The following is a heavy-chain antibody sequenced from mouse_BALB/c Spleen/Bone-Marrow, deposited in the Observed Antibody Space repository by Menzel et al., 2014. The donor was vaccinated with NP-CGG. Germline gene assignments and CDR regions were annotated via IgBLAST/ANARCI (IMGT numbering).Heavy chain of an antibody. V-gene: IGHV14-3*02. CDR3: AVYYYGYYFDY. CDR1: GFNMKDTY. Sequence: EVKLMESGAELVKPGASVKLSCTASGFNMKDTYMHWVKQRPEQGPEWIGRIDPANGNTKYDPKFQGKATITADTSSNTAYLQLSSLTSEDTAVYYCAVYYYGYYFDYWGQGTTLTVSS. D-gene: IGHD1-2*01. CDR2: IDPANGNT. J-gene: IGHJ2*01.